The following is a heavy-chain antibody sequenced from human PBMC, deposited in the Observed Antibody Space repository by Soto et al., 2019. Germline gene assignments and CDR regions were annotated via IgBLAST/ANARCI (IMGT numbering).Heavy chain of an antibody. CDR1: GFTFSSYS. CDR2: ISSSSSYI. Sequence: PGGSLRLSCAASGFTFSSYSMNWVRQAPGKGLEWVSSISSSSSYIYYADSLKGRFTISRDNAKNSLYLQMNSLRAEDTAVYYCARPLITGTRPAWFDPWGQGTLVTVSS. CDR3: ARPLITGTRPAWFDP. V-gene: IGHV3-21*01. D-gene: IGHD1-7*01. J-gene: IGHJ5*02.